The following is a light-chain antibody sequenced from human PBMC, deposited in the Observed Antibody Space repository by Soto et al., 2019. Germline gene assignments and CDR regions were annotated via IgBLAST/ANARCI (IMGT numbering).Light chain of an antibody. CDR1: SSDVGGYNY. J-gene: IGLJ1*01. CDR3: SSYACGNNAYV. Sequence: QSALTQPPSASGSPGQSVTISCTGASSDVGGYNYVSWYQQHPGKAPKLMIYEVTKRPSGVPDRFSGSKSGNTASLTVSGLQPEDEAEYYCSSYACGNNAYVFGTGTKVTVL. CDR2: EVT. V-gene: IGLV2-8*01.